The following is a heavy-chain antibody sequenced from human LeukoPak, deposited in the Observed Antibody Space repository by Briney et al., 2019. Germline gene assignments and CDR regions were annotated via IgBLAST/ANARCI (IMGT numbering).Heavy chain of an antibody. V-gene: IGHV4-31*03. CDR1: GGSISSGGYY. D-gene: IGHD3-9*01. CDR3: ARDNDMGFEY. J-gene: IGHJ4*02. CDR2: IYYSGST. Sequence: PSQTLSLTCTVSGGSISSGGYYWSWIRQYPGKGLEWIGSIYYSGSTYYNPSLKSRLTISVDTSNNQFSLNLSSVTAADTAVYYCARDNDMGFEYWGQGTLVTVSS.